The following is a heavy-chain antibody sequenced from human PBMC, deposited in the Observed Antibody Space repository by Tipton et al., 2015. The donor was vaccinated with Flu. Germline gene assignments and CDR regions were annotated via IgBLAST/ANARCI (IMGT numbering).Heavy chain of an antibody. CDR1: GGSISTSY. V-gene: IGHV4-4*07. J-gene: IGHJ3*02. Sequence: TLSLTCTVSGGSISTSYWSWIRQPAGKGLEWIGLISTSGSTNYNASLESRVTLSRDTSKNHISLRLRSATAADTALYYCARDLRGYSGYTGGDAFDMWGRGIMVFVSS. CDR3: ARDLRGYSGYTGGDAFDM. D-gene: IGHD5-12*01. CDR2: ISTSGST.